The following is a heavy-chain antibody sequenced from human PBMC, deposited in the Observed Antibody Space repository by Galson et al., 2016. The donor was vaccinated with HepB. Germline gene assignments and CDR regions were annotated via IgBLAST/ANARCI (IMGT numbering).Heavy chain of an antibody. J-gene: IGHJ4*02. D-gene: IGHD2-15*01. CDR2: INWIGGSA. CDR1: GFTFSSYS. CDR3: TRNQGSGGGSCYDN. Sequence: SLRLSCAASGFTFSSYSMNWVRQAPGKGLEWVSGINWIGGSAIYADSVKGRFTISRDSAKNSLYLQMNSLRAEDTALYYCTRNQGSGGGSCYDNWGQGTLVTVSS. V-gene: IGHV3-20*04.